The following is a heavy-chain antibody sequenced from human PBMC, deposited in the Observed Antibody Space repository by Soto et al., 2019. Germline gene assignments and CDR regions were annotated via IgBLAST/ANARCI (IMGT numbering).Heavy chain of an antibody. CDR2: IIPILGLA. V-gene: IGHV1-69*08. J-gene: IGHJ3*02. Sequence: QVQLVQSGAEVKKPGFSVKVSCKASGGTFSSYTISWVRPAPGQGLEWMGRIIPILGLANYAQKFQGRVTITADKSTSTAYMELSSLRSEDTAVYYCARENSIAVVGAAFDIWCQGTMVTVSS. D-gene: IGHD6-19*01. CDR1: GGTFSSYT. CDR3: ARENSIAVVGAAFDI.